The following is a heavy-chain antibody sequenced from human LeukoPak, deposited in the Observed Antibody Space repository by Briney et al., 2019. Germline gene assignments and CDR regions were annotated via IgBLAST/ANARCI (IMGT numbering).Heavy chain of an antibody. Sequence: RSQTLSLTCTVSGGSISSGGYYWSWIRQPPGKGLEWIGYIYHSGSTYYNPSLKSRVTISVDRSKNQFSLKLSSVTAADTAVYYCASFNYGSGSRYWGQGTLVTVSS. CDR2: IYHSGST. J-gene: IGHJ4*02. V-gene: IGHV4-30-2*01. D-gene: IGHD3-10*01. CDR1: GGSISSGGYY. CDR3: ASFNYGSGSRY.